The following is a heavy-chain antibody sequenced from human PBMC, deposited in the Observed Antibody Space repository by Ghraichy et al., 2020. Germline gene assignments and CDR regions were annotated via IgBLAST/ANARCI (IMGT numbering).Heavy chain of an antibody. J-gene: IGHJ6*02. CDR2: IKQDGSEK. D-gene: IGHD3-10*01. CDR1: GSTFSSYW. Sequence: SCAASGSTFSSYWMSWVRQAPGKGLEWVANIKQDGSEKYYVDSVKGRFTISRDNAKNSLYLQMNSLRAEDTAVYYCARDAPELGVRGVRRYYYYYPMDVWGQGTTVTVSS. CDR3: ARDAPELGVRGVRRYYYYYPMDV. V-gene: IGHV3-7*01.